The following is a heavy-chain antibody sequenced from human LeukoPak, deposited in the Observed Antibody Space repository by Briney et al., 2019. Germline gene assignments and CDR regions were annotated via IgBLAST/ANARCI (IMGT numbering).Heavy chain of an antibody. CDR1: GFDFSDYT. CDR2: ISSNSRYI. V-gene: IGHV3-21*01. Sequence: PGGSLRLSYAASGFDFSDYTINWVRQAPGKGLEWVSSISSNSRYIYYADSVKGRLTVSRDNAKNSVYLQMNNLRVEDTAVYYCARDGLGSYDYWGHGTLVTVSS. J-gene: IGHJ4*01. CDR3: ARDGLGSYDY. D-gene: IGHD3-10*01.